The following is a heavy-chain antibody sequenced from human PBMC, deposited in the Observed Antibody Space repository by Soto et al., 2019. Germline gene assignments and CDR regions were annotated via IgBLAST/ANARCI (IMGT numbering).Heavy chain of an antibody. CDR1: GGTFSSYT. Sequence: QVQLVQSGAEVKKPGSSVKVSCKASGGTFSSYTISWVRQAPGQGLEWMGRIIPILGIANYAQKFQGRVTITGYNSTSTGYMELSSLRSEVTAVYYCAREEYYYGSGAFFDYWGQGTLVTVSS. D-gene: IGHD3-10*01. CDR3: AREEYYYGSGAFFDY. V-gene: IGHV1-69*08. CDR2: IIPILGIA. J-gene: IGHJ4*02.